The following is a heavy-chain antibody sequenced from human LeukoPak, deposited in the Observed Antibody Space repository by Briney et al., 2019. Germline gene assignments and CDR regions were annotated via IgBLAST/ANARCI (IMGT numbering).Heavy chain of an antibody. V-gene: IGHV3-23*01. CDR1: GFTFSNYA. D-gene: IGHD1-1*01. CDR2: ISGSGGST. Sequence: GGSLRLSCAASGFTFSNYAMSWVRQAPGKGLEWVSAISGSGGSTYYADSVKGRFTISRDNSKNTLYLQMNSLRAEDTAVYYCAKDLQMGPYYFDYWGQGTLVTVSS. CDR3: AKDLQMGPYYFDY. J-gene: IGHJ4*02.